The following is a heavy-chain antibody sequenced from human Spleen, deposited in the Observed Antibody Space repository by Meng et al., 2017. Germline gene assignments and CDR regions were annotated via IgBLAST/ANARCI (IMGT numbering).Heavy chain of an antibody. Sequence: QVQLVQSGAEVKKPGASGKVSCKASGYTFTSYYMHWVRQDPGQGLEWMGIINPSGGSTSYAQKFQGRVTMTRDTSTSTVYMELSSLRSGDTAVYYCAREQLSYDSSGYNDYWGQGTLVTVSS. CDR3: AREQLSYDSSGYNDY. D-gene: IGHD3-22*01. V-gene: IGHV1-46*01. J-gene: IGHJ4*02. CDR2: INPSGGST. CDR1: GYTFTSYY.